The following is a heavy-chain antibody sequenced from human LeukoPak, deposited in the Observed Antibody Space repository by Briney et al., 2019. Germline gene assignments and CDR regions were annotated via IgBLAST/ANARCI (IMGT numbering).Heavy chain of an antibody. Sequence: GGSLRLSCAASGFPFSNAWMSWVRQAPGRGLEWVGRIKRKGDDGTIDYAAPVKGRLSISRDDSKNTLYLQMNSLKSEDTAVYYCTAGTGRSDFDYWGQGTLVTVSS. D-gene: IGHD3/OR15-3a*01. J-gene: IGHJ4*02. CDR1: GFPFSNAW. CDR2: IKRKGDDGTI. CDR3: TAGTGRSDFDY. V-gene: IGHV3-15*01.